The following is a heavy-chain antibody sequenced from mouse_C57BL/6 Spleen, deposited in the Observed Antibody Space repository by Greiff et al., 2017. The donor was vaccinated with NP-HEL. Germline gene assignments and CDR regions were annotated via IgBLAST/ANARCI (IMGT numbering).Heavy chain of an antibody. J-gene: IGHJ4*01. CDR2: ISNGGGST. D-gene: IGHD2-4*01. Sequence: DVMLVESGGGLVQPGGSLKLSCAASGFTFSDYYMYWVRQTPEKRLEWVAYISNGGGSTYYPDTVKGRFTISRDNAKNTLYLQMSRLKSEDTAMYYCARRYDYDVAMDYWGQGTSVTVSS. V-gene: IGHV5-12*01. CDR3: ARRYDYDVAMDY. CDR1: GFTFSDYY.